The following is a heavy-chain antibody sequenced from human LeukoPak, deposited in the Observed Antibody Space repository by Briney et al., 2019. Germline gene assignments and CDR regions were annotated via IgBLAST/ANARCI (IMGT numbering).Heavy chain of an antibody. Sequence: RGSLRLSCAASGFSFKDYYFSWIRQAPGKGLESVSFINVNGGAMYYADFVKGRFTISRDNAKSSLYLEMNSLRVEDTAVYYCARGPRILAAGSYYFDYWGQGSLVTVSS. CDR3: ARGPRILAAGSYYFDY. CDR1: GFSFKDYY. V-gene: IGHV3-11*01. CDR2: INVNGGAM. J-gene: IGHJ4*02. D-gene: IGHD6-13*01.